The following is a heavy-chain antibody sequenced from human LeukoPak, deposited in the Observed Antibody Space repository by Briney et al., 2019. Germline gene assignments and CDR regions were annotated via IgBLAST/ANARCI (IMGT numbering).Heavy chain of an antibody. CDR1: GFTFSSHA. CDR3: AKVGDSNYVFVY. V-gene: IGHV3-23*01. Sequence: GGSLRLSCAASGFTFSSHAMSWVRQAPGKGLEWVSAVSGSGGSTKYADSVKGRFTISRDNSKNTLSLQMNSLSADDTAVYFCAKVGDSNYVFVYWGQGTLVTVSS. J-gene: IGHJ4*02. CDR2: VSGSGGST. D-gene: IGHD1-7*01.